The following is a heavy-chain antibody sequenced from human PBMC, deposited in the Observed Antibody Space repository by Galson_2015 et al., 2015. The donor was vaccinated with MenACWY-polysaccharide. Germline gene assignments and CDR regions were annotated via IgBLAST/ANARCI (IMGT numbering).Heavy chain of an antibody. CDR1: GGSISSSSYY. D-gene: IGHD6-19*01. CDR3: ARGAVADKISWFDP. CDR2: IYYSGST. J-gene: IGHJ5*02. V-gene: IGHV4-61*05. Sequence: SEPLSLTCTVSGGSISSSSYYWGWLRQPPGKGLEWIGYIYYSGSTNYDPSLKSRVTISVDRSKNQFSLKLNSVTAADTAVYYCARGAVADKISWFDPWGQGTLVTVSS.